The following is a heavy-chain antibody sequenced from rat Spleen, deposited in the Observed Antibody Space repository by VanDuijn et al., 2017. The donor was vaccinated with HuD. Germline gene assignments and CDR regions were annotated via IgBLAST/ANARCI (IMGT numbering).Heavy chain of an antibody. CDR1: GFTFSNYY. CDR2: ISYDGGSI. V-gene: IGHV5-25*01. D-gene: IGHD4-3*01. CDR3: ARQDTSGYSNWFAY. Sequence: EVQLVESDGGLVQPGRSMKLSCAALGFTFSNYYMAWVRQAPTKGLEWVAYISYDGGSIYYRDSVKGRFTVSRDNSKSTLYLQVDSLRSEDTATYYCARQDTSGYSNWFAYWGQGTLVTVSS. J-gene: IGHJ3*01.